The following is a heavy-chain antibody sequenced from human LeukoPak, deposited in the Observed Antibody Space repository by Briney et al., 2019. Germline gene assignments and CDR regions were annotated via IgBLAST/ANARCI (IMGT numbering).Heavy chain of an antibody. CDR3: ARGGYSGYDYLTGDFDY. J-gene: IGHJ4*02. D-gene: IGHD5-12*01. CDR2: IYTSGST. CDR1: GGSISSYY. Sequence: SETLSLTCTVSGGSISSYYWSWIRQPAGKGLEWIGRIYTSGSTNYNPSLKSRVTISVDTSKNQFSLKLSSVTAADTAVYYCARGGYSGYDYLTGDFDYWGQGTLVTVSS. V-gene: IGHV4-4*07.